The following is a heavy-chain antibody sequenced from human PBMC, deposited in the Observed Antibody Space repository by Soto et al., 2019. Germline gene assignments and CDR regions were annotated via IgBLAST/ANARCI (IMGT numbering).Heavy chain of an antibody. CDR2: LSYRGSP. J-gene: IGHJ5*01. CDR3: VKLCWGSTGMPGRHVAWFDS. CDR1: GGSISSTGYY. D-gene: IGHD3-16*01. V-gene: IGHV4-39*01. Sequence: TSETLSLTCTVSGGSISSTGYYWAWVRQPPGKGLEWIGTLSYRGSPCYNLHLKHRVTSSVDTSEDQLTLRLHSVPASDTASYSCVKLCWGSTGMPGRHVAWFDSWGQGALVTVSS.